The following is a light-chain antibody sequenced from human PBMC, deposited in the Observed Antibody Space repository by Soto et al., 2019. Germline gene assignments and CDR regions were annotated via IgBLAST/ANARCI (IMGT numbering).Light chain of an antibody. CDR2: GAS. CDR3: QQYGSSPPLT. J-gene: IGKJ4*01. Sequence: MVVTQAPATLSVYPGERSTLSCRASQSVSSSYLAWYQQKPGQAPRLLIYGASSRATGIPDRFSGSGSGTDFTLTISRLEPEDFAVYYCQQYGSSPPLTFGGGSKVDVK. CDR1: QSVSSSY. V-gene: IGKV3-20*01.